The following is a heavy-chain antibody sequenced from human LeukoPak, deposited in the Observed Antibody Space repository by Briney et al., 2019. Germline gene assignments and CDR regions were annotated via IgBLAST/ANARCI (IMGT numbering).Heavy chain of an antibody. J-gene: IGHJ4*02. CDR3: ASYAAGYNWLKV. D-gene: IGHD1-1*01. V-gene: IGHV1-2*02. CDR1: GHKFTDYY. CDR2: IHPGTGDP. Sequence: GASVKVSCKASGHKFTDYYLHWVRQAPGQGLEWMGWIHPGTGDPNYAQKFQGRVTVTRDTSISTVYTELIRLRSDDTAVYYCASYAAGYNWLKVWGQGTLVTVSS.